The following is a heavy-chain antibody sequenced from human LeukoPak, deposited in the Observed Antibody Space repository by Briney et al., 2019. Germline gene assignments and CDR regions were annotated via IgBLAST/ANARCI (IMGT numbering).Heavy chain of an antibody. V-gene: IGHV3-74*01. CDR2: MNSYGSST. Sequence: PGRTLRLSCAASGFTFSSNWVHWGRQAPGPGLVLVRRMNSYGSSTSYADSVKGRFTISRDNAENTLYLQMISLRAEDTAVYYCAKRGSGWYGDYYYYMDVWGKGATVTISS. D-gene: IGHD6-19*01. J-gene: IGHJ6*03. CDR1: GFTFSSNW. CDR3: AKRGSGWYGDYYYYMDV.